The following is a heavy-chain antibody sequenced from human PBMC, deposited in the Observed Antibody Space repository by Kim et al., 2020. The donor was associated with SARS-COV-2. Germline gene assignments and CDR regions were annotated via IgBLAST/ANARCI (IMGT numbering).Heavy chain of an antibody. D-gene: IGHD3-10*01. J-gene: IGHJ5*02. CDR3: ARVPLLWFGELSGGFWFDP. CDR1: GGSISSGGYY. V-gene: IGHV4-31*03. Sequence: SETLSLTCTVSGGSISSGGYYWSWIRQHPGKGLEWIGYIYYSGSTYDNPSLKSRVTISVDTSTNQFSLKLSSVTAADTAVYYCARVPLLWFGELSGGFWFDPWGQGTLVTVSS. CDR2: IYYSGST.